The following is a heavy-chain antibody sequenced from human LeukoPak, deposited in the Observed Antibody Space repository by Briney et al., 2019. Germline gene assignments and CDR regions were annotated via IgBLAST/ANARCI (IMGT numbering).Heavy chain of an antibody. CDR3: SADNTWIDY. D-gene: IGHD1-1*01. CDR1: GFSVSSSY. J-gene: IGHJ4*02. CDR2: IYTDGRT. Sequence: GVSLRLSCAASGFSVSSSYMTWVRQAPGKGLEWVSVIYTDGRTDYADSVKGRFTVSRDSSENTLYLQMNSLRTVDTAVYYCSADNTWIDYWGQGALVTVSS. V-gene: IGHV3-53*01.